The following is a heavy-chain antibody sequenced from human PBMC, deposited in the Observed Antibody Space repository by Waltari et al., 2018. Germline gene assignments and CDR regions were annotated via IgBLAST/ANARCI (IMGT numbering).Heavy chain of an antibody. Sequence: QVQLQQWGAGLLKPSETLSLTCAVYGGSFSGYYWSWLRQPPGKGLEWIGEINHSGSTNYNPSLKSRVTISVDTSKNQFSLKLSSVTAADTAVYYCARGVYYDFWSGYPHPYFDYWGQGTLVTVSS. V-gene: IGHV4-34*01. CDR3: ARGVYYDFWSGYPHPYFDY. D-gene: IGHD3-3*01. CDR1: GGSFSGYY. J-gene: IGHJ4*02. CDR2: INHSGST.